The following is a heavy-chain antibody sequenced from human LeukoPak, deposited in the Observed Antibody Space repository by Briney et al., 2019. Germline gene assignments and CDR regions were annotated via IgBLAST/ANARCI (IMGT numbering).Heavy chain of an antibody. V-gene: IGHV3-30*02. J-gene: IGHJ4*02. CDR2: IRFDGSNE. CDR3: AKVYTAMARDFDY. CDR1: GFTFSSYG. Sequence: GGSLRLSCATSGFTFSSYGMNWVRQAPGKGLEWVTFIRFDGSNEYYADSVKGRFTISRDNSKNTLFLQMNTLRTEDTAVYYCAKVYTAMARDFDYWGQGTLVTVSS. D-gene: IGHD5-18*01.